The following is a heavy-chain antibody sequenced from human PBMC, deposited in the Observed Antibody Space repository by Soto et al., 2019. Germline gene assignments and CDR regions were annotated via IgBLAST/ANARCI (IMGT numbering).Heavy chain of an antibody. J-gene: IGHJ4*02. V-gene: IGHV1-2*02. D-gene: IGHD3-22*01. CDR3: ARHRFSSGSAYFDY. CDR2: INPNSGVT. Sequence: GASVKVSCKASGYTFTDFHVHWVRQAPGQGLEWMGSINPNSGVTDFAQSFQARVTMATDRSINTVYMELTRLNSDDTAVYYCARHRFSSGSAYFDYWGQGTLVTVSS. CDR1: GYTFTDFH.